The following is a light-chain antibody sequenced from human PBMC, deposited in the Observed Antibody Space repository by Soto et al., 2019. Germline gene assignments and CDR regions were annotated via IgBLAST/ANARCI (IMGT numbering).Light chain of an antibody. CDR3: QQRTNWRIT. V-gene: IGKV3D-20*02. J-gene: IGKJ5*01. CDR2: GAS. CDR1: QSVSSSY. Sequence: TQAPATLSVTREERATLSSRGSQSVSSSYLAWYQQKPGQAPRLLIYGASSRATGIPDRFSGSESGTDFTLTISSLEPEDFAVYYCQQRTNWRITFGQGTRLEIK.